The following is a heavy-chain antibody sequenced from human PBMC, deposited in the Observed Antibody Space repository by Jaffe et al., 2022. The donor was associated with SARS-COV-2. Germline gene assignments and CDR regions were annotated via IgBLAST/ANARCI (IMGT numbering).Heavy chain of an antibody. J-gene: IGHJ4*02. D-gene: IGHD6-6*01. CDR1: GGSFSGYY. Sequence: QVQLQQWGAGLLKPSETLSLTCAVYGGSFSGYYWSWIRQPPGKGLEWIGEINHSGSTNYNPSLKSRVTISVDTSKNQFSLKLSSVTAADTAVYYCARGSAAPVIAAPFTLDYWGQGTLVTVSS. CDR2: INHSGST. CDR3: ARGSAAPVIAAPFTLDY. V-gene: IGHV4-34*01.